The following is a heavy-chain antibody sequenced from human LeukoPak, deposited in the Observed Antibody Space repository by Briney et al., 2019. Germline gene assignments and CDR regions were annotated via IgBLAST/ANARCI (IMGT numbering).Heavy chain of an antibody. CDR2: IYHSGST. V-gene: IGHV4-39*07. D-gene: IGHD6-19*01. J-gene: IGHJ4*02. Sequence: PSETLSLTCTVSGGSISSSSYYWGWIRQPPGTGLEWIGSIYHSGSTYYNPSLKSRVTISVDTSKNQFSLKLSSVTAADTAVYYCARDHGVGSGWYYWGQGTLVTVSS. CDR1: GGSISSSSYY. CDR3: ARDHGVGSGWYY.